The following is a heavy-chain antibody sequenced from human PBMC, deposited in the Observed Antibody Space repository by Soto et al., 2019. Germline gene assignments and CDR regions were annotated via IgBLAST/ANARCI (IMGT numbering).Heavy chain of an antibody. J-gene: IGHJ2*01. V-gene: IGHV3-11*06. D-gene: IGHD1-1*01. CDR2: LNSSSGFK. CDR1: GFSFGGYY. CDR3: ARRLGSLPTANLDL. Sequence: PGGSLRLSCEASGFSFGGYYMSWIRQSPERGLEWLSFLNSSSGFKKYPAFVRGGFTISRDNAKNALYLQMNSLGAEDTSLYYCARRLGSLPTANLDLWGRGTLVTVSS.